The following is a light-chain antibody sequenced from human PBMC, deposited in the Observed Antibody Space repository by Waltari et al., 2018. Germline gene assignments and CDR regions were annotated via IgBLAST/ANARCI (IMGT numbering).Light chain of an antibody. Sequence: QSALTQPASVSGSPGQSITISCTGSSSGVGNYNFVSWYQQHPDEAPKLVIYEGSKRPSGISIRFSGSKSGNTASLTISRLQAEDEADYYCCSYAGSRTPWVFGGGTRVTVL. V-gene: IGLV2-23*01. J-gene: IGLJ3*02. CDR3: CSYAGSRTPWV. CDR2: EGS. CDR1: SSGVGNYNF.